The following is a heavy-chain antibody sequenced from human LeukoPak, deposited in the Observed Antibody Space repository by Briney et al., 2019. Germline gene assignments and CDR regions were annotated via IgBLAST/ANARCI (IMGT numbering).Heavy chain of an antibody. Sequence: ASVTVSFKAAGYTFTGYYMHWVRQAPGQGLEWMGWINPNSGGAKDAQKFQGRVTMTRDTSISTAYMELSRLRYDDTAVYYCARGRGGGSFDIWGQGTMVTVSS. V-gene: IGHV1-2*02. D-gene: IGHD2-15*01. J-gene: IGHJ3*02. CDR2: INPNSGGA. CDR1: GYTFTGYY. CDR3: ARGRGGGSFDI.